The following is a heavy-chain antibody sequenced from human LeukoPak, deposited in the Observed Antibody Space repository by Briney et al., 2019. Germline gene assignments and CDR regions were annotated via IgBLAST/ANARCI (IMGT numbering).Heavy chain of an antibody. Sequence: GGSLRLSCAASGFTFSSYAMHWVRQAPGKGLEWVAVISYDGSNKYYADSVKGRFTISRDNSKNTLYLQMNSLRAEDTAVYYCARPETTYYGGDAFDIWGQGTMVTVSS. J-gene: IGHJ3*02. V-gene: IGHV3-30*04. CDR3: ARPETTYYGGDAFDI. CDR1: GFTFSSYA. D-gene: IGHD4-23*01. CDR2: ISYDGSNK.